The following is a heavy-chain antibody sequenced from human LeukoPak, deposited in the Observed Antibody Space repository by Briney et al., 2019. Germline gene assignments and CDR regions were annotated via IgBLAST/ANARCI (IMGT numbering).Heavy chain of an antibody. CDR1: GGTFSSYA. D-gene: IGHD2-2*01. CDR3: ARVHSYCSTTSCLDY. J-gene: IGHJ4*02. V-gene: IGHV1-69*01. CDR2: IIPIFGTA. Sequence: ASVKVSCKASGGTFSSYAISWVRQAPGQGLEWMGGIIPIFGTANYAQKFQGRVTITADESTSTAYMELSSLRSEDTAVYYCARVHSYCSTTSCLDYWGQGTLVTVSS.